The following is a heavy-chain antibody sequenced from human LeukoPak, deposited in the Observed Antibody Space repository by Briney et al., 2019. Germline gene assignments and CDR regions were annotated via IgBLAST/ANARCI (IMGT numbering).Heavy chain of an antibody. V-gene: IGHV4-4*09. D-gene: IGHD6-13*01. J-gene: IGHJ4*02. CDR1: GGSISSYD. Sequence: SATLSLTCNVSGGSISSYDWSWIRQPPGKGLEWIGYIYTSGNTNYNPSLKSRVTISVDTSKNQFSLKLSSVTAADTAVYYCARLYSSSSYFDYWGQGTLVTVSS. CDR2: IYTSGNT. CDR3: ARLYSSSSYFDY.